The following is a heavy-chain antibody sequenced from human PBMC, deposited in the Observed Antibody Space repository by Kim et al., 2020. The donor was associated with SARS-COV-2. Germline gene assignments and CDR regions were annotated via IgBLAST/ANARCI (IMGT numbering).Heavy chain of an antibody. CDR1: GYTFIGYY. V-gene: IGHV1-2*02. J-gene: IGHJ4*02. CDR3: ARGSEYYCDF. CDR2: INPKSGEI. Sequence: ASVKVSCKASGYTFIGYYIQWVRQTPGQGLEWMGWINPKSGEIKYAQKFQGRVTVTRDTSTTTASMELRGLKSDDTAVYFCARGSEYYCDFWGQGTLVTVSS.